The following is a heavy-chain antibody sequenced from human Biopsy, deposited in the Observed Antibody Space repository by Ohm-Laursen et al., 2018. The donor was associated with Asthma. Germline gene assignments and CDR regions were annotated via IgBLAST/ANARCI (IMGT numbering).Heavy chain of an antibody. V-gene: IGHV3-30*03. CDR2: ISYDGSNK. D-gene: IGHD3-3*01. Sequence: SLRLSCAASGFTFSSYGMHWVRQAPGKGLEWVAVISYDGSNKCYADSVKGRFTNSRDNSKNTLYLQMNSLRAEDTAVYYCASQSSGPDFWSGYYYFDYWGQGTLVTVSS. J-gene: IGHJ4*02. CDR3: ASQSSGPDFWSGYYYFDY. CDR1: GFTFSSYG.